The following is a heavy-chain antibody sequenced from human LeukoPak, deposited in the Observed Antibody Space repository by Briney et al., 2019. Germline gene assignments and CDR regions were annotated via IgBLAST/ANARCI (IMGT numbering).Heavy chain of an antibody. J-gene: IGHJ3*02. Sequence: PSETLSLTCTVSRGSISSGSYYWSWIRQPAGKGLEWIGRIYTSGSTNYNPSLKSRVTISVDTSKNQFSLKLSSVTAADTAVYYCARVKPGITIFGVYNAFDIWGQGTMVTVSS. D-gene: IGHD3-3*01. CDR2: IYTSGST. V-gene: IGHV4-61*02. CDR3: ARVKPGITIFGVYNAFDI. CDR1: RGSISSGSYY.